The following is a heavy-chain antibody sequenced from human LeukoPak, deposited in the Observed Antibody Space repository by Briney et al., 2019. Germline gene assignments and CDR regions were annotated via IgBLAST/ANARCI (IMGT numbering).Heavy chain of an antibody. D-gene: IGHD1-26*01. V-gene: IGHV3-49*04. J-gene: IGHJ4*02. Sequence: GGSLRLSCRTSGFTFGDYAMSWVRQAPGKGLEWVGFIRSKTYGGTTEYDASVKGRFTISRDDSKSIAYLQMNSLKTEDTGVYYCTKVEWELPRNWGQGTLVTVSS. CDR1: GFTFGDYA. CDR3: TKVEWELPRN. CDR2: IRSKTYGGTT.